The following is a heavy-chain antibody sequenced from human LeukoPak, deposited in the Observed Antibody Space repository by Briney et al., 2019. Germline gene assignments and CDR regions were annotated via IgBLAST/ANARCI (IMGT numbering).Heavy chain of an antibody. V-gene: IGHV3-48*03. CDR1: GFAFSSYE. CDR2: ISRSGRTT. D-gene: IGHD3-10*01. CDR3: ARSPSGSDPYYFDF. J-gene: IGHJ4*02. Sequence: PGGSLRLSCAASGFAFSSYEMNWVRQAPGKGLEWVSHISRSGRTTYYAESVKGRFTFSRDNAMNSVFLQMNSLRAEDTAVYYCARSPSGSDPYYFDFWGQGTLVTVSS.